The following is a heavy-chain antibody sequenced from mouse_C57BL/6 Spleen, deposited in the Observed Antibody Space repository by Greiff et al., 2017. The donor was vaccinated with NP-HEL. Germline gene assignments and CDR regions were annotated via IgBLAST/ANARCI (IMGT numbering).Heavy chain of an antibody. CDR1: GFTFSDYG. D-gene: IGHD4-1*01. CDR2: ISSGSSTI. CDR3: ARSWDWYFDV. V-gene: IGHV5-17*01. Sequence: EVKLMESGGGLVKPGGSLKLSCAASGFTFSDYGMHWVRQAPEKGLEWVAYISSGSSTIYYADTVKGRFTISRDNAKNTLFLQMTSLRSEDTAMYYCARSWDWYFDVWGTRTTVTVSS. J-gene: IGHJ1*03.